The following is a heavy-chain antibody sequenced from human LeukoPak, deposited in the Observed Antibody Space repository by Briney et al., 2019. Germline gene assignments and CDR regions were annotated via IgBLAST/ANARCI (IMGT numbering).Heavy chain of an antibody. V-gene: IGHV1-2*02. D-gene: IGHD2-15*01. CDR1: GYSFIVYF. CDR3: ARRLVTATSYYYMDV. Sequence: ASVEVSFKASGYSFIVYFMHWVRQAPGQGGEWVGWINPNSGGTNYAQNFQGRVTITRDTSITTAYMELSRLTSDDTAVYYCARRLVTATSYYYMDVWGKGTTVTVSS. CDR2: INPNSGGT. J-gene: IGHJ6*03.